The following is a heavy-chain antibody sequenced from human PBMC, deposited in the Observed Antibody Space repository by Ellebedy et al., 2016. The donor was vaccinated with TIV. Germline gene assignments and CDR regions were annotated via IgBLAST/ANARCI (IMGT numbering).Heavy chain of an antibody. Sequence: GGSLRLXXAASGFTFSSYAMHWVRQAPGKGLEWVAVISYDGSNKYYADSVKGRFTISRDNSKNTLYLQMNSLRAEDTAVYYCARDGSGWDYWGQGTLVTVSS. CDR1: GFTFSSYA. V-gene: IGHV3-30-3*01. CDR2: ISYDGSNK. CDR3: ARDGSGWDY. D-gene: IGHD3-22*01. J-gene: IGHJ4*02.